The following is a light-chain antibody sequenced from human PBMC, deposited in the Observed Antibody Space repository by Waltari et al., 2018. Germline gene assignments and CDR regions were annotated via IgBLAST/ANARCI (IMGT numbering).Light chain of an antibody. CDR3: QHGYGTPYS. Sequence: DIQMTQSPSSLSPSVLDIVTISCQASKGSSNNLAWYQQRPGKGPKLLIYKAYTLQSGVPSRFSGSGSGTDFTLTISSLQTEDFATYYCQHGYGTPYSFGQGTKVEIK. CDR1: KGSSNN. V-gene: IGKV1-16*01. CDR2: KAY. J-gene: IGKJ2*03.